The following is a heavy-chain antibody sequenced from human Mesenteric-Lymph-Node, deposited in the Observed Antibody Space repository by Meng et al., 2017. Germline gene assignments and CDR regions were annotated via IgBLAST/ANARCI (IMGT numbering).Heavy chain of an antibody. Sequence: ASVKVSCKVSGYTLTELSMHWVRQAPGKGLEWMGGFDPEDGETIYAQKFQGRVTMTEDTSTDTAYMELSSLRSEDTAVYYCARDVGSLGQLVRGDAFDIWGQGTRVT. CDR2: FDPEDGET. CDR1: GYTLTELS. D-gene: IGHD6-13*01. CDR3: ARDVGSLGQLVRGDAFDI. V-gene: IGHV1-24*01. J-gene: IGHJ3*02.